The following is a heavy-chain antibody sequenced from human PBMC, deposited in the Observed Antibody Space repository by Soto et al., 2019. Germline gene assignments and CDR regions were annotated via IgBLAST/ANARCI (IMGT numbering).Heavy chain of an antibody. CDR3: ARGVAAAVEAYYYYGMDV. J-gene: IGHJ6*02. CDR1: GGSFSGYY. D-gene: IGHD6-13*01. CDR2: INHSGST. V-gene: IGHV4-34*01. Sequence: SETLSLTCAVYGGSFSGYYWSWIRQPPGKGLEWIGEINHSGSTNYNPSLKSRVTISVDTSKNQFSLKLSSVTAADTAVYYCARGVAAAVEAYYYYGMDVWGQGTTVTVSS.